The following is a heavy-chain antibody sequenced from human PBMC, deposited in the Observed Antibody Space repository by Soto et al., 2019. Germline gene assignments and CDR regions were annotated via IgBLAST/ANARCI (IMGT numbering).Heavy chain of an antibody. Sequence: QVQLVESGGGVVQPGRSLRLSCAASGFTFSSYGMHWVRQAPGKGLEWVAVIWYDGSNKYYADSVKGRFTISRDKSKNTLYLQMNSLRAEDTAVYYCASGSSGVRFDYWGQGTLVTVSS. V-gene: IGHV3-33*01. CDR2: IWYDGSNK. D-gene: IGHD2-15*01. J-gene: IGHJ4*02. CDR1: GFTFSSYG. CDR3: ASGSSGVRFDY.